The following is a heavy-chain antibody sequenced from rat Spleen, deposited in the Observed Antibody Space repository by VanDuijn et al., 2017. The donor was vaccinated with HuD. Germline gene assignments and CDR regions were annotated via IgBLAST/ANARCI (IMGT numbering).Heavy chain of an antibody. D-gene: IGHD1-9*01. CDR3: ARPTTGIPFNY. Sequence: EVQLVESGGGLVQPGRPLKLSCSASGFTFSDYTMAWVRQAPKKGLEWVAAIVDDGSNTFYRDSVKGRFTISRNNAKSTLYLQVDSLRSEDTAISYCARPTTGIPFNYWGQGVMVTVSS. CDR1: GFTFSDYT. V-gene: IGHV5-17*01. J-gene: IGHJ2*01. CDR2: IVDDGSNT.